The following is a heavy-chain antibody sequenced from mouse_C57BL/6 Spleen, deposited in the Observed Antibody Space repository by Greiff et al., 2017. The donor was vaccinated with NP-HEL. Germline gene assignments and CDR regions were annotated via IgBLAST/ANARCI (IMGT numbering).Heavy chain of an antibody. CDR3: AREGDYYGSSSPWFAY. J-gene: IGHJ3*01. CDR1: GYTFTDYN. D-gene: IGHD1-1*01. CDR2: INPNNGGT. V-gene: IGHV1-18*01. Sequence: VQLQQSGPELVKPGASVKIPCKASGYTFTDYNMDWVKQSHGKSLEWIGDINPNNGGTIYNQKFKGKATLTVDKSSSTAYMELRSLTSEDTAVYYCAREGDYYGSSSPWFAYWGQGTLVTVSA.